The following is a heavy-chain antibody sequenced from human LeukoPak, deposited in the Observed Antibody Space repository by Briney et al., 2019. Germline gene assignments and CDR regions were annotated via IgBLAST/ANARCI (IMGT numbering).Heavy chain of an antibody. Sequence: PGGSLRLSCAASGFTFSSYAMSWVRQAPGKGLEWASAISGSGGSTYYADSVKGRFTISRDNSKNTLYLQMNSLRAEDTAVYYCARDRGSGWHLGLRDAFDIWGQGTMVTVSS. CDR1: GFTFSSYA. J-gene: IGHJ3*02. CDR2: ISGSGGST. V-gene: IGHV3-23*01. D-gene: IGHD6-19*01. CDR3: ARDRGSGWHLGLRDAFDI.